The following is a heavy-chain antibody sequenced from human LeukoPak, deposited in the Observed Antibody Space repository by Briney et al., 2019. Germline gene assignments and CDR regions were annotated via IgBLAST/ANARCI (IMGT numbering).Heavy chain of an antibody. CDR3: ARDLGSGWQRNFDY. Sequence: GASVKVSCKASGYTFTSYGISWVRQAPGQGLEWMGWISVYNGNTNYAQKFQGRVTMTTDTSTSTAYTELRSLRSDDTAVYYCARDLGSGWQRNFDYWGQGTLVTVSS. CDR2: ISVYNGNT. CDR1: GYTFTSYG. J-gene: IGHJ4*02. V-gene: IGHV1-18*01. D-gene: IGHD6-19*01.